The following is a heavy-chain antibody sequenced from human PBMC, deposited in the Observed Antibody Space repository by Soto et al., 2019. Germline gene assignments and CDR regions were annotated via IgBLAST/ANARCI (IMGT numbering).Heavy chain of an antibody. J-gene: IGHJ4*02. CDR1: GVSISSSY. CDR3: ARHARYNDY. CDR2: ITYNDFT. D-gene: IGHD1-20*01. V-gene: IGHV4-59*08. Sequence: QVQLRESGPGLVKPSEALSLICSVSGVSISSSYWTWFRQPPGKGLEWIGYITYNDFTSYNPSLKSRVPIPLDTSRNQLSLTLTSVTAADTAVYYCARHARYNDYWGQGTLAIGSS.